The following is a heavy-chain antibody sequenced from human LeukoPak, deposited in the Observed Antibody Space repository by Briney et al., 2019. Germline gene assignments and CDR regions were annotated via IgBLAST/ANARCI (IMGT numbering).Heavy chain of an antibody. CDR3: AKETYYYDTSDYG. CDR1: GFTFSSYA. CDR2: ISGRGDSA. J-gene: IGHJ4*02. D-gene: IGHD3-22*01. V-gene: IGHV3-23*01. Sequence: GGSLRLSCAASGFTFSSYAMTWVRQAPGKGLEWVADISGRGDSANYVDSVKGRFTISRDNSKNTLYVQMNSLRAEDTAVYYCAKETYYYDTSDYGWGQGTLVTVSS.